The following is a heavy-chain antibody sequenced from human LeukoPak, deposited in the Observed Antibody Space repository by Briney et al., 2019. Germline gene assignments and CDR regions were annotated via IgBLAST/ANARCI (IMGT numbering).Heavy chain of an antibody. V-gene: IGHV4-4*07. CDR3: ARDGAATIPNAFDI. CDR1: GGSISSYY. Sequence: SETLSLTCTVSGGSISSYYWSWIRQPAGKGLEWIGRIYTSGSTNYNPSLKSRVTMSVDTSKNQFSLKLSSVTAADTAVYYCARDGAATIPNAFDIWGQGTMVTVSS. J-gene: IGHJ3*02. CDR2: IYTSGST. D-gene: IGHD6-13*01.